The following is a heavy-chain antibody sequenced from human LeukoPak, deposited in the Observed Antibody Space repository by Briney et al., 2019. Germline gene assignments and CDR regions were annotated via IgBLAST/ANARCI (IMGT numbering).Heavy chain of an antibody. CDR1: GFTFSSYW. CDR3: ARVHSSGWYYFDY. D-gene: IGHD6-19*01. J-gene: IGHJ4*02. Sequence: PGGSLRLSYAASGFTFSSYWMSWVRQAPGKGLEWVANIKQDGSEKYYVDSVKGRFTISRDNAKNSLYLQMNSLRAEDTAVYYCARVHSSGWYYFDYWGQGTLVTVSS. V-gene: IGHV3-7*01. CDR2: IKQDGSEK.